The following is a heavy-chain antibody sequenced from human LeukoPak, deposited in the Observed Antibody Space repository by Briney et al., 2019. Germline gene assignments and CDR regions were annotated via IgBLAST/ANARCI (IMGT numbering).Heavy chain of an antibody. J-gene: IGHJ5*02. CDR1: GYSISSGYY. Sequence: SETLSLICTVSGYSISSGYYWGWIRPSPGKGLEWIGSIYNSGSTYYNPSLKSRVTISIDTSKNQFSLKLSSVTAADTAVYYCAREYRSSWYLNWFDPWGQGTLVTVSS. CDR2: IYNSGST. CDR3: AREYRSSWYLNWFDP. D-gene: IGHD6-13*01. V-gene: IGHV4-38-2*02.